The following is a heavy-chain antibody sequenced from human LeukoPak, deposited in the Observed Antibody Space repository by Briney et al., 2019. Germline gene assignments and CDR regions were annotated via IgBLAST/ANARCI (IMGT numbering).Heavy chain of an antibody. CDR3: ARGVVVTAISAFDI. CDR1: GFTFSSYS. J-gene: IGHJ3*02. V-gene: IGHV3-48*04. Sequence: PGGSLRLSCAASGFTFSSYSMNWVRQAPGKGLEWVSYISSSSSTIYYADSVKGRFTISRDNAKNSLYLQMNSLRAEDTAVYYCARGVVVTAISAFDIWGQGTMVTVSS. CDR2: ISSSSSTI. D-gene: IGHD2-21*02.